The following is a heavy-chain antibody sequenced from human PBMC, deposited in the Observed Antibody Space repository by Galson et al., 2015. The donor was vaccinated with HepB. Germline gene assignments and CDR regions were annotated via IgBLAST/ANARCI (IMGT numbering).Heavy chain of an antibody. CDR2: ISTDTGDT. V-gene: IGHV1-18*04. J-gene: IGHJ2*01. CDR1: GYTFRNNG. Sequence: SVKVSCKASGYTFRNNGISWVRQAPGQGLEWMAWISTDTGDTDYAQKFQDRVTMTTDTFTTTAYMELRSLRSDDTAVYYCARGQVRWYFDLWGRGTLVTVSS. CDR3: ARGQVRWYFDL.